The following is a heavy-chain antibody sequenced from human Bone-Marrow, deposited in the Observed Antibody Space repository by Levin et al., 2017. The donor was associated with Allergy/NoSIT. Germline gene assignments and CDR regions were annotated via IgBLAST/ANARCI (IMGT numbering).Heavy chain of an antibody. Sequence: PGGSLRLSCAASGFTVSSNYMSWVRQAPGKGLEWVSVIYSGGSTYYADSVKGRFTISRDNSKNTLYLQMNSLRAEDTAVYYCARGWELLLFDYWGQGTLVTVSS. J-gene: IGHJ4*02. V-gene: IGHV3-53*01. D-gene: IGHD1-26*01. CDR1: GFTVSSNY. CDR3: ARGWELLLFDY. CDR2: IYSGGST.